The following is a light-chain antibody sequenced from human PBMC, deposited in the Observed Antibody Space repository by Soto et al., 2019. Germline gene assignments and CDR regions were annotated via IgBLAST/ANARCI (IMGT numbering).Light chain of an antibody. J-gene: IGKJ4*01. V-gene: IGKV3-15*01. Sequence: EVVMTQSPATLSVSPGERATLSCRASQSVSTNLAWYQQKPGQAPRLLIYGASTRATRIPARFSGSGSGTQLTLTISRLQSKDFSVYYCQQYNNWPPYQGFGGGTKVEI. CDR2: GAS. CDR3: QQYNNWPPYQG. CDR1: QSVSTN.